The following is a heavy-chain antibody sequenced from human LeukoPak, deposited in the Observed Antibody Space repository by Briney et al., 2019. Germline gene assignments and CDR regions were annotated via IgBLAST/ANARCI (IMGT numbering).Heavy chain of an antibody. Sequence: TSETLSLTCTVSGGSISSSSYYWGWIRQPPGKGLEWIGSIYYSGSTYYNPSLKSRVTMSVDTSKNQFSLKLSSVTAADTAVYYCARLVVPAAIKSGWFDPWGQGTLVTVSS. CDR3: ARLVVPAAIKSGWFDP. D-gene: IGHD2-2*02. J-gene: IGHJ5*02. CDR1: GGSISSSSYY. CDR2: IYYSGST. V-gene: IGHV4-39*07.